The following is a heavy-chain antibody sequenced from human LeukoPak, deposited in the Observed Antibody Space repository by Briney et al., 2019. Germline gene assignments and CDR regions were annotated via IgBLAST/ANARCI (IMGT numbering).Heavy chain of an antibody. J-gene: IGHJ5*02. V-gene: IGHV3-7*01. Sequence: GGSLRLSCAASGFTFSRYWMTWVRQAPGKGLEWVANIKQDGSEENYVDSVKGRFTISRDNAKKSLYLQMNSLRAEDTAVYYCARNHYYDDSRGRNWFDPWGQGTLVTVSS. CDR3: ARNHYYDDSRGRNWFDP. CDR1: GFTFSRYW. CDR2: IKQDGSEE. D-gene: IGHD3-22*01.